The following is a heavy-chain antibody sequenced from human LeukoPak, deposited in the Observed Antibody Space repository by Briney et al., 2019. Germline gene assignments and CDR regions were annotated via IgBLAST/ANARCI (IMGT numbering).Heavy chain of an antibody. V-gene: IGHV1-2*02. D-gene: IGHD6-13*01. Sequence: ASVKVSCKASGYTFTSYYMHWVRQAPGHGPEWLGWINPNNGDTDYAQNFQGRVTMTSDTSITTAYMELSSLRSDDTAIYYCASDLVGYSNWLDPWGRGTLVTVSS. CDR2: INPNNGDT. CDR1: GYTFTSYY. CDR3: ASDLVGYSNWLDP. J-gene: IGHJ5*02.